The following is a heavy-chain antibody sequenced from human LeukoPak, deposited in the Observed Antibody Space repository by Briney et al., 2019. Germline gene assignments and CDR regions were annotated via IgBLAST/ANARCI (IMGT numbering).Heavy chain of an antibody. CDR1: GLTFSDYY. CDR3: ARVMYYYDSSGQTYYFDY. CDR2: ISSSGSTI. Sequence: GGSLRLSCAASGLTFSDYYMSWIRQAPGKGLEWVSYISSSGSTIYYADSVKGRFTISRDNAKNSLYLQMNSLRAEDTAVYYCARVMYYYDSSGQTYYFDYWGQGTLVTVSS. J-gene: IGHJ4*02. V-gene: IGHV3-11*04. D-gene: IGHD3-22*01.